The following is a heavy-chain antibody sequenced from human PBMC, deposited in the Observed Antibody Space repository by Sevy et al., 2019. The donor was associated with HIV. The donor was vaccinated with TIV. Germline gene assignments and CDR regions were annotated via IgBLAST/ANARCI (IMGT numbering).Heavy chain of an antibody. V-gene: IGHV5-51*01. CDR1: GYSFTTYW. CDR3: ERAGKPSYYYDSFNYYYYMDV. CDR2: ISPGDSDT. J-gene: IGHJ6*03. Sequence: GESLKISCKGSGYSFTTYWIGWVRQMPGKGLEWMGIISPGDSDTRYSPSFQGQVTISADKSISTAYLQGISLKASDTAMYYCERAGKPSYYYDSFNYYYYMDVWGKGTTVTVSS. D-gene: IGHD3-22*01.